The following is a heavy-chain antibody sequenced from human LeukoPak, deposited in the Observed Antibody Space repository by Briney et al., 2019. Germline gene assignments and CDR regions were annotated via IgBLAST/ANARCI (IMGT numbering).Heavy chain of an antibody. J-gene: IGHJ3*02. Sequence: SETLSLTCAVYGGSFSGYSWSWIRQPPGKGLECIGEINHSGSTNYNPSLKSRVTISVDTSKNQLSLKLSSVTAADTAVYYCARFMPRVTAIPHAGFDIWGQGTMVTVSS. CDR2: INHSGST. D-gene: IGHD2-21*02. V-gene: IGHV4-34*01. CDR3: ARFMPRVTAIPHAGFDI. CDR1: GGSFSGYS.